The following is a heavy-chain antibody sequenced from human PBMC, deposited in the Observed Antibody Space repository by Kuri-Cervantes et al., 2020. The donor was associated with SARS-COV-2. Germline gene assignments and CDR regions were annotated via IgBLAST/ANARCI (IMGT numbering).Heavy chain of an antibody. CDR1: GGSFSGYY. J-gene: IGHJ6*02. CDR2: INHSGST. D-gene: IGHD6-19*01. V-gene: IGHV4-34*01. Sequence: GSLRLSCAVYGGSFSGYYWSWIRQPPGKGLEWIGEINHSGSTNYNPSLKSRVTISVDTSKNQFSLELSSGTAADTAVYYCARGVGAAVAGTLITIYYYYGMDVWGQGTTVTVSS. CDR3: ARGVGAAVAGTLITIYYYYGMDV.